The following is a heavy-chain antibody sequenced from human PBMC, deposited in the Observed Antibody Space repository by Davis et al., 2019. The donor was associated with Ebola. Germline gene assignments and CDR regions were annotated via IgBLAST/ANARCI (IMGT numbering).Heavy chain of an antibody. J-gene: IGHJ4*02. CDR1: GFTFSTYW. CDR3: AKGAFKTGGFDF. D-gene: IGHD4-23*01. Sequence: GESLKISCAASGFTFSTYWMSWVRQALGKGLEWVSGIGGSGGSTNYADSVKGRFTISRDNSKNTLYLQMNSLRAEDTAVYYCAKGAFKTGGFDFWGQGTLVTVSS. CDR2: IGGSGGST. V-gene: IGHV3-23*01.